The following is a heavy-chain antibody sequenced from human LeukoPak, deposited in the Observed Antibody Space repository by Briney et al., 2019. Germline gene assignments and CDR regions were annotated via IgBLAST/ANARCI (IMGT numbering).Heavy chain of an antibody. D-gene: IGHD2-15*01. CDR1: GFGFNTYW. J-gene: IGHJ4*02. CDR3: ARDKVYSADY. Sequence: GGSLRVSCAASGFGFNTYWMHWVRQAPGKGLVWVSRINGDGTSTTYADSVKGRFTISRDNAKNTLYLQMNSLSAEDTAVYYCARDKVYSADYWGQGTLVTVSS. CDR2: INGDGTST. V-gene: IGHV3-74*01.